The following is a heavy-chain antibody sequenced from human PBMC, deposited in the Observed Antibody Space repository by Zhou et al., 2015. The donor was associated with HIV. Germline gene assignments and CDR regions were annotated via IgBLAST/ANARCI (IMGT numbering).Heavy chain of an antibody. CDR3: ARGCLSSGAAFGPYSRRYFDY. Sequence: QVQLVQSGAEVKKPGSSVKVSCKASGGTFSSYAISWVRQAPGQGLEWMGGIIPIFGTANYAQKFQGRVTITADESTSTAYMELSSLRSEDTAVYYCARGCLSSGAAFGPYSRRYFDYWGQGTLVTVSS. V-gene: IGHV1-69*01. CDR1: GGTFSSYA. J-gene: IGHJ4*02. D-gene: IGHD2-15*01. CDR2: IIPIFGTA.